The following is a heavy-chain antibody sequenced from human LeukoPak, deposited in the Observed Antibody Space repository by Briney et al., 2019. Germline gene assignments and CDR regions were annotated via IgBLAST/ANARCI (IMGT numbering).Heavy chain of an antibody. D-gene: IGHD1-26*01. V-gene: IGHV1-24*01. J-gene: IGHJ5*02. CDR3: AISGSYYGWFVP. CDR1: GYSPTELS. CDR2: FDPEDGET. Sequence: ASVKLSGKVSGYSPTELSMHGVRQAPGKGREWMGGFDPEDGETIYAQKFQGRVTMTDDTSADTAYMELSSLRSEDTAVYYCAISGSYYGWFVPWGQGNLVTVSS.